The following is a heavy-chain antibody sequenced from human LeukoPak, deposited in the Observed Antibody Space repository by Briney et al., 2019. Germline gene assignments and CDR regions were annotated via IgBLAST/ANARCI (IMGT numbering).Heavy chain of an antibody. CDR1: GGTFSSYA. CDR3: ARSPYDSSGYYYEPGMDV. J-gene: IGHJ6*02. V-gene: IGHV1-69*13. D-gene: IGHD3-22*01. CDR2: IIPIFGTA. Sequence: SVKVSCKASGGTFSSYAISWVRQAPGQGLEWMGGIIPIFGTANYAQKFHGRVTITADESTSTAYMELSSLRSEDTAVYYCARSPYDSSGYYYEPGMDVWGQGTTVTVSS.